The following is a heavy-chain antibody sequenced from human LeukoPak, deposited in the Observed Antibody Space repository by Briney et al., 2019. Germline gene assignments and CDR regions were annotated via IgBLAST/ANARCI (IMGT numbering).Heavy chain of an antibody. V-gene: IGHV1-2*02. CDR3: TRDLLGFATTPLSD. CDR2: INSNSGDT. D-gene: IGHD4-17*01. Sequence: GASVKVSCKASGYIFTVYYMHWVRQAPGQGLEWMGWINSNSGDTKYAQKFQGRVTMTRDTSISTAFMELTRLTSDDTAVYYCTRDLLGFATTPLSDWGQGTLVTVSS. J-gene: IGHJ4*02. CDR1: GYIFTVYY.